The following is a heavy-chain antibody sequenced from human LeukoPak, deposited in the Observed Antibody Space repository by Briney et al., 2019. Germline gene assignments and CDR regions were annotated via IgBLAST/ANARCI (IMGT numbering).Heavy chain of an antibody. D-gene: IGHD3-22*01. CDR2: IKQDGGEI. CDR3: ARDKGDYDTSGSLFVF. V-gene: IGHV3-7*03. CDR1: GFTFSRYW. J-gene: IGHJ4*02. Sequence: PGGSLRLSCAAPGFTFSRYWMSWVRQVPRKGLEWVANIKQDGGEIYYVDSVKGRFTISRDNAKSSLYLQMNSLRAGDTAVYYCARDKGDYDTSGSLFVFGGQGTLVTVSS.